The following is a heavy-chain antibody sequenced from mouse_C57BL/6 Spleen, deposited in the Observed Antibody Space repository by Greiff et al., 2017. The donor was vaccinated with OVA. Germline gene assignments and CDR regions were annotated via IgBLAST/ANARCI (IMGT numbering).Heavy chain of an antibody. D-gene: IGHD2-4*01. Sequence: VKLVESGAELVRPGTSVKVSCKASGYAFTNYLIEWVKQRPGQGLEWIGVINPGSGGTNYNEKFKGKATLTADKSSSTAYMQLSSLTSEDSAVYFCARSGGIYYDYDGDAMDYWGQGTSVTVSS. J-gene: IGHJ4*01. V-gene: IGHV1-54*01. CDR3: ARSGGIYYDYDGDAMDY. CDR2: INPGSGGT. CDR1: GYAFTNYL.